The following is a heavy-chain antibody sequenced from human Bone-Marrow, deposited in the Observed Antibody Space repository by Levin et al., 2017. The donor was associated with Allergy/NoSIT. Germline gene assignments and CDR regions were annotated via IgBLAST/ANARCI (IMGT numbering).Heavy chain of an antibody. J-gene: IGHJ3*02. Sequence: GGSLRLSCAASGFTFSSYAMSWVRQAPGKGLEWVSAISGSGGSTYYADSVKGRFTISRDNSKNTLYLQMNSLRAEDTAVYYCAKDIAVAGTALWKGDGAFDIWGQGTMVTVSS. V-gene: IGHV3-23*01. CDR3: AKDIAVAGTALWKGDGAFDI. D-gene: IGHD6-19*01. CDR2: ISGSGGST. CDR1: GFTFSSYA.